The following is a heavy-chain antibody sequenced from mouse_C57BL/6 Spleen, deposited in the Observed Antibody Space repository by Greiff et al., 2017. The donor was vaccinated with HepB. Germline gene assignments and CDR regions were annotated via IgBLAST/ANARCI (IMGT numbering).Heavy chain of an antibody. V-gene: IGHV1-55*01. D-gene: IGHD1-1*01. CDR3: ARSISSYDYYAMDY. J-gene: IGHJ4*01. CDR1: GYTFTSYW. CDR2: IYPGSGST. Sequence: QVQLQQSGAELVKPGASVKMSCKASGYTFTSYWITWVKQRPGQGLEWIGDIYPGSGSTNYNEKFKSKATLTVDTSSSTAYMQLSSLTSEDSAVYYCARSISSYDYYAMDYWGQGTSVTVSS.